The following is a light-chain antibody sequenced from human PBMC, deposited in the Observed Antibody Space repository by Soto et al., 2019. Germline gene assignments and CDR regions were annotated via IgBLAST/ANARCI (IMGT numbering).Light chain of an antibody. Sequence: QSVLTQPASVSGSPGQSITISCTGTSSDVGGYNYVSWYQQHPGKAPKLMIYDVSNRPSGVSNRFSGSKSGNTASLTISGLQAEYEADYYCSSYTSSSTLVVFGGGTKLTGL. CDR2: DVS. J-gene: IGLJ2*01. V-gene: IGLV2-14*01. CDR1: SSDVGGYNY. CDR3: SSYTSSSTLVV.